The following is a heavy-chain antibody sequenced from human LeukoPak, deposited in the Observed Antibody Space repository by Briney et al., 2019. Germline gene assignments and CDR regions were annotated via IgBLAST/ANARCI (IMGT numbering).Heavy chain of an antibody. J-gene: IGHJ4*02. CDR3: ARGYDYSNYEATRYFDY. D-gene: IGHD4-11*01. CDR2: IYYSGST. Sequence: PSETLSLTCTVSGGSISSGGYYWSWIRQHPGKGLEWIGYIYYSGSTCYNPSLKSRVTISVDTSKNQFSLKLSSVTAADTAVYYCARGYDYSNYEATRYFDYWGQGTLVTVSS. V-gene: IGHV4-31*03. CDR1: GGSISSGGYY.